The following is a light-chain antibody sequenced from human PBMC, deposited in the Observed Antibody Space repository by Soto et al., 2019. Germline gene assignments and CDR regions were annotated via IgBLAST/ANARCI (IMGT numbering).Light chain of an antibody. CDR2: SNN. CDR3: AAWDDSLNGGV. CDR1: SSNIGSNT. V-gene: IGLV1-44*01. Sequence: QSVLTQPPSASGTPGQRVTISCSGSSSNIGSNTVNWYQQLPGTAPKLLNYSNNQRPSGVPDRFSGSKSGTSASLAISGLQSEDEADYYCAAWDDSLNGGVFGGGTKVTVL. J-gene: IGLJ3*02.